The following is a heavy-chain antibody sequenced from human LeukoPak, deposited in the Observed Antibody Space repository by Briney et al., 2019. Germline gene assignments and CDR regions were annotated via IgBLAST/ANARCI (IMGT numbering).Heavy chain of an antibody. CDR2: INPSGGST. D-gene: IGHD3-10*01. CDR1: GYTFTSYY. CDR3: ARGLLLDYYGSGSLGDY. J-gene: IGHJ4*02. V-gene: IGHV1-46*01. Sequence: GASVKVSCKASGYTFTSYYMHWVRQAPGQGLEWMGIINPSGGSTSYAQKFQGRVTMTRDMSTSTVYMELSSLRSEDTAVYYCARGLLLDYYGSGSLGDYWGQGTLVTVSS.